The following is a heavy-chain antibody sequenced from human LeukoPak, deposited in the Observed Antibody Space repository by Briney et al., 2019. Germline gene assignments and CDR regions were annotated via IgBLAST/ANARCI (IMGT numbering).Heavy chain of an antibody. Sequence: PSETLSLTCAVYGGSFSGYYWSWIRQPPGKGLEWIGEINHSGSTNYNPSLKSRVTISVDTSKNQFSLKLSSVTAADTAVYYCARDRDGCPSWGQGTLVTVSS. CDR3: ARDRDGCPS. CDR2: INHSGST. V-gene: IGHV4-34*01. CDR1: GGSFSGYY. D-gene: IGHD5-24*01. J-gene: IGHJ5*02.